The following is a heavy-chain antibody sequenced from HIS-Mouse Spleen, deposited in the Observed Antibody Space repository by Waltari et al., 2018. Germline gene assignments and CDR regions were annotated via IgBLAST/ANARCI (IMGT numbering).Heavy chain of an antibody. CDR1: GCSISMNSEY. V-gene: IGHV4-39*07. D-gene: IGHD6-13*01. Sequence: QLQLHDSGPGLVKPSETLSLTCPVSGCSISMNSEYWGWIRQPPGKGLEWIGNIYYSGSTYYNPSLKSRVTISVDTSKNQFSLKLSSVTAADTAVYYCAREIPYSSSWYDWYFDLWGRGTLVTVSS. CDR2: IYYSGST. J-gene: IGHJ2*01. CDR3: AREIPYSSSWYDWYFDL.